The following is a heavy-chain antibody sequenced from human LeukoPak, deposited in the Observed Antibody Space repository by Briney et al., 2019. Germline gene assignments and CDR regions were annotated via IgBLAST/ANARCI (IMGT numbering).Heavy chain of an antibody. J-gene: IGHJ4*02. CDR2: ISSSSSYI. CDR3: ARGFGPCSSTGCSTGKWVDY. Sequence: GGSLRLSCAASGFTFSSYSMNWVRQAPGKGLEWVSSISSSSSYIYYADSVKGRFTISRDNAKNSLYLQMNSLRAEDTAVYYCARGFGPCSSTGCSTGKWVDYWGQGTLVTVSS. V-gene: IGHV3-21*01. CDR1: GFTFSSYS. D-gene: IGHD2-2*01.